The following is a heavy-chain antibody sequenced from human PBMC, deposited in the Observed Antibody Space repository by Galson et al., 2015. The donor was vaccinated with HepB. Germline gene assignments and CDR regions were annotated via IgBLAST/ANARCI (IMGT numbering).Heavy chain of an antibody. CDR2: ISYDGSNK. Sequence: SLRLSCAASGFTFSSNAMHWVRQAPGKGLEWVAVISYDGSNKYYADSVKGRFTISRDNSKNTLYLQMNSLRAEDTAVYYCARPGEDIVVVPAAMAGNWFDPWGQGTLVTVSS. J-gene: IGHJ5*02. CDR3: ARPGEDIVVVPAAMAGNWFDP. V-gene: IGHV3-30-3*01. CDR1: GFTFSSNA. D-gene: IGHD2-2*01.